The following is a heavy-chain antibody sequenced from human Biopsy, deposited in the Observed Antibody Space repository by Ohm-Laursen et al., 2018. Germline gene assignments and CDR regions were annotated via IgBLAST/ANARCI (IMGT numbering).Heavy chain of an antibody. V-gene: IGHV1-46*01. D-gene: IGHD3-10*01. Sequence: GASVKVSCKASGYTFTNYYMHWVRQAPGQGLEWMGIINPSGSDATYAQKFQGRVTMTRDTSTSTAYMDLSSLRSEGTAVYYCEADSGSGSHFRFDYWGQGALVSVSS. CDR3: EADSGSGSHFRFDY. CDR1: GYTFTNYY. CDR2: INPSGSDA. J-gene: IGHJ4*02.